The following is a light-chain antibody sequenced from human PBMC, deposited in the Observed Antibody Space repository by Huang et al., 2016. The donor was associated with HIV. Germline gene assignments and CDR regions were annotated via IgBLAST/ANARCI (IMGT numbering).Light chain of an antibody. Sequence: EIVLTQSPGTLSLSPGERATLSCRASQSITTNYLAWYQQKPGQAPRLLIYAASSRATGSPNRFSGSGSGTDFTLTINRLEPEDFVVYYCQQYGGSPLTFGGGTKVEIK. V-gene: IGKV3-20*01. J-gene: IGKJ4*01. CDR2: AAS. CDR3: QQYGGSPLT. CDR1: QSITTNY.